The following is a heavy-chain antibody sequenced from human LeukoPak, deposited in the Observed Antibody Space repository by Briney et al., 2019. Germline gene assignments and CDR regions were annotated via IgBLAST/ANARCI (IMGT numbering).Heavy chain of an antibody. CDR2: NNHSGST. CDR3: AREGGRLLYEPTYYFDY. CDR1: GGSFSGYY. J-gene: IGHJ4*02. Sequence: PSETQSLTCAVYGGSFSGYYWSWIRQPPGKGLEGIGENNHSGSTNYNPSLKSRVTISVDTSKNQFSIKLSSVTAADTAVYYCAREGGRLLYEPTYYFDYWGQGTLVTVSS. D-gene: IGHD3-3*01. V-gene: IGHV4-34*01.